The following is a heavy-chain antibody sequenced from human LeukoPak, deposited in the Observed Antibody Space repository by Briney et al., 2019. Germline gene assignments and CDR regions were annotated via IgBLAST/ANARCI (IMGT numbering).Heavy chain of an antibody. Sequence: SETLSLTCTVSGVSISSSSYYWGWIRQPPGKGLEWIGSIYYSGSTYYNPSLKSRVTISVDTSKNQFSLKLSSVTAADTAVYYCARRGSGYNYFDYWGQGTLVTVSS. CDR1: GVSISSSSYY. J-gene: IGHJ4*02. CDR3: ARRGSGYNYFDY. V-gene: IGHV4-39*01. D-gene: IGHD3-22*01. CDR2: IYYSGST.